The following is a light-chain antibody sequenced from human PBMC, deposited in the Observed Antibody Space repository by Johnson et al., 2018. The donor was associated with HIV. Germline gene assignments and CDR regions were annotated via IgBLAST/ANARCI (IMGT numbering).Light chain of an antibody. V-gene: IGLV1-51*02. Sequence: QSVLTQPPSVSAAPGQKVTISCSGSSSNIGNNYVSWYQQLPGTAPKLLIYENNKRPSGIPDRFSGSKYGTSATLGITGLQTGDEADYYCGTWDSSLSVYVFGTGTKVTVL. CDR1: SSNIGNNY. CDR2: ENN. CDR3: GTWDSSLSVYV. J-gene: IGLJ1*01.